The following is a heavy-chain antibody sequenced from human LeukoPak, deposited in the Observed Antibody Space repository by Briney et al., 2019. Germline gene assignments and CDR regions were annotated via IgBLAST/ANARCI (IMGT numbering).Heavy chain of an antibody. Sequence: PGGSLRLSCAASGFTFSSYSMNWVRQAPGKGLEWVSGISWNSGSIGYADSVKGRFTISRDNAKNSLYLQMNSLRAEDTALYYCTTLPVGDSSGYVDYWGQGTLVTVSS. J-gene: IGHJ4*02. CDR2: ISWNSGSI. CDR1: GFTFSSYS. CDR3: TTLPVGDSSGYVDY. V-gene: IGHV3-9*01. D-gene: IGHD3-22*01.